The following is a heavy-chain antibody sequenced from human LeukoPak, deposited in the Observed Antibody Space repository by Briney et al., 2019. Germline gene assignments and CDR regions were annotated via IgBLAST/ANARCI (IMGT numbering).Heavy chain of an antibody. CDR2: ISSSSGYI. J-gene: IGHJ6*03. CDR3: ARLGSSSWDYYYYYMDV. D-gene: IGHD6-13*01. Sequence: GGSLRLSCAVSGFTFSSSAMSWVRQAPGKGLEWVSSISSSSGYIYYADSVKGRFTLSRDNAKNSLYLKMNSLRAEDTAVYYCARLGSSSWDYYYYYMDVWGKGTTVTVSS. V-gene: IGHV3-21*01. CDR1: GFTFSSSA.